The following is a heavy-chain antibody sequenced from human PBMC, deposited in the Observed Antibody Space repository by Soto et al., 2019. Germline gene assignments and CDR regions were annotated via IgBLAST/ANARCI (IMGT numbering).Heavy chain of an antibody. CDR3: ARVYKNGLDS. CDR2: IDPSDSYT. Sequence: PGESLKISCKASGYNFTAFWIHWVRQMPGRGLEWLGKIDPSDSYTNYGPSFEGHVTISTDNSISTAYLQWSSLRASDTALYFCARVYKNGLDSWAQGTMVTVSS. CDR1: GYNFTAFW. D-gene: IGHD1-1*01. V-gene: IGHV5-10-1*01. J-gene: IGHJ5*01.